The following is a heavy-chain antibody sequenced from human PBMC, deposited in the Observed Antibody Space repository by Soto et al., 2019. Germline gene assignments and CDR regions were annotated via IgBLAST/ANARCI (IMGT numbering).Heavy chain of an antibody. D-gene: IGHD3-16*01. J-gene: IGHJ4*02. CDR3: ARGGVSTRTFDY. CDR2: IFPRDSDT. V-gene: IGHV5-51*01. Sequence: GESLKISCEGSGYGFSNYWIGWVRQKSGKGLEWMGIIFPRDSDTKYNPSLQGQVTISADKSVSTAYLQWSSLKASDSAMYYCARGGVSTRTFDYWGQGTPVTVSS. CDR1: GYGFSNYW.